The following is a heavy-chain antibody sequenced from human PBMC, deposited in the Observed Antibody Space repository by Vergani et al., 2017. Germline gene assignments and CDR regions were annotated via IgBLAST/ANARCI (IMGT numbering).Heavy chain of an antibody. CDR3: ARGSPGELRLPYY. D-gene: IGHD1-26*01. CDR2: ISSNGGST. V-gene: IGHV3-64*01. J-gene: IGHJ4*02. Sequence: EVQLVESGGGLVQPGGSLRLSCAASGFTFSSYAMHWVRQAPGKGLEYVSAISSNGGSTYYANSVKGRFTISRDNSKNTLYLQMGSLRAEDMAVYYCARGSPGELRLPYYWGQGTLVTVSS. CDR1: GFTFSSYA.